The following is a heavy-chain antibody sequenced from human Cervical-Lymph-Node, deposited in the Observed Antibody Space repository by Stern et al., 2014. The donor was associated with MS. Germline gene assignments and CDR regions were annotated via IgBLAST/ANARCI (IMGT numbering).Heavy chain of an antibody. CDR2: INPNNGDT. CDR1: GYTFTAYY. J-gene: IGHJ4*02. CDR3: ARDLGTVTTPGDY. D-gene: IGHD4-17*01. Sequence: VQSGAEVKKPGASVSVSCKSSGYTFTAYYLHWVRQAPGHGLEWMGWINPNNGDTKYAQNFQGWVTMTRDTSISTAYMDLSSLTSDDTAIYYCARDLGTVTTPGDYWGQGTLVTVSS. V-gene: IGHV1-2*04.